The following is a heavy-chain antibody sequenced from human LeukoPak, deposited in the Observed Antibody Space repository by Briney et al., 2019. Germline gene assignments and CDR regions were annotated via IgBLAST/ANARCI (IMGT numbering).Heavy chain of an antibody. Sequence: GGSLRLPCAASGFTFSSYGMHGVRQAPGKGLEWVAVISYDGSNKYYADSVKGRFTISRDNSKNTLYLQMNSLRAEDTAVYYCAKEKPVFGYSSGFDYWGQGTLVTVYS. CDR3: AKEKPVFGYSSGFDY. D-gene: IGHD6-19*01. CDR2: ISYDGSNK. V-gene: IGHV3-30*18. J-gene: IGHJ4*02. CDR1: GFTFSSYG.